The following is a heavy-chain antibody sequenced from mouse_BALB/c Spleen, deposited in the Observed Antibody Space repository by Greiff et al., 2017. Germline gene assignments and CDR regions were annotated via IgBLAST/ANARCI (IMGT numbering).Heavy chain of an antibody. CDR2: IDPANGNT. CDR1: GFNIKDSY. D-gene: IGHD1-1*01. V-gene: IGHV14-3*02. CDR3: DRSGLSYYGSSPLAMDY. J-gene: IGHJ4*01. Sequence: EVQLQQSGAELVKPGASVKLSCTASGFNIKDSYMHWVKQRPEQGLEWIGRIDPANGNTKYDPKFQGKATITADTASNTAYLQPSSLTSEDAAVYYCDRSGLSYYGSSPLAMDYWGQGTSVTVSS.